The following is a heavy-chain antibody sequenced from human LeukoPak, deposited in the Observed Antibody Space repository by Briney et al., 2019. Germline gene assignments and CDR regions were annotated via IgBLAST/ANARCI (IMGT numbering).Heavy chain of an antibody. CDR3: AGRGNYYDSSGYYHHWYFDL. CDR1: GGSISNYY. D-gene: IGHD3-22*01. J-gene: IGHJ2*01. Sequence: SETLSLTCTVSGGSISNYYWSWVRQPPGKGLEWIGYISYSGSTNYNPSLKSRVTISVDTSKNQFSLKLSSVTAADTAVYYCAGRGNYYDSSGYYHHWYFDLWGPGTLVTVSP. V-gene: IGHV4-59*08. CDR2: ISYSGST.